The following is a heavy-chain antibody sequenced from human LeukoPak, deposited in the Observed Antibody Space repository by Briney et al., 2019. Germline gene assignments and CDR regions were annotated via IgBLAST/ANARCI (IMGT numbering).Heavy chain of an antibody. D-gene: IGHD3-16*01. V-gene: IGHV5-51*01. CDR2: IYSGDSHT. J-gene: IGHJ4*02. CDR3: ASARHGDYVWDY. CDR1: GYSFTCW. Sequence: GESLKISCKGSGYSFTCWIGWVRQMPGKGLEWMGIIYSGDSHTKYSPSFQGRVTISVDKSITTAYLQWSSLEASDTAMYYCASARHGDYVWDYWGQGTLVTVSS.